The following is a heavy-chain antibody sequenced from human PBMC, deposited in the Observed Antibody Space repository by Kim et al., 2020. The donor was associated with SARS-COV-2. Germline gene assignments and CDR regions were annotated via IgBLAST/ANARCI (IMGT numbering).Heavy chain of an antibody. D-gene: IGHD4-17*01. CDR1: GGSISSGGYY. Sequence: SETLSLTCTVSGGSISSGGYYWSWIRQHPGKGLEWIGYIYYSGSTYYNPSLKSRVTISVDTSKNQFSLKLSSVTAADTAVYYCARSTYDYYYYYGMDVWGQGTTVTVSS. CDR3: ARSTYDYYYYYGMDV. J-gene: IGHJ6*02. V-gene: IGHV4-31*03. CDR2: IYYSGST.